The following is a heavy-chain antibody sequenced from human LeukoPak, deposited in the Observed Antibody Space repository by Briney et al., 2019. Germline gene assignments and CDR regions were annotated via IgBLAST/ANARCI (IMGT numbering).Heavy chain of an antibody. Sequence: GASVKVSCKTSGYTFTSYYMQWVRQAPGQGLEWMGIINPRDGSTSYAQKFQGRVTVTTDTSANIVYMELSSLTSEDTAVYYCARGNNCASRGGDYRGGDYWGQGTLVTVSS. CDR3: ARGNNCASRGGDYRGGDY. D-gene: IGHD4-11*01. J-gene: IGHJ4*02. CDR2: INPRDGST. CDR1: GYTFTSYY. V-gene: IGHV1-46*01.